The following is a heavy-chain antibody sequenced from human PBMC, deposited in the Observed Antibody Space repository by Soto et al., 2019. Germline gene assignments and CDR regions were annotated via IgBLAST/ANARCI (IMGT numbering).Heavy chain of an antibody. CDR1: GGSISSYH. D-gene: IGHD6-6*01. Sequence: TLSLTCTVSGGSISSYHWSWIRQPPGKGLEWIGYIYYSGSTNYNPSLKSRVTISVDTSKNQFSLKLSSVTAADTAVYYCARSDSSSSGWFDPWGQGTLVTVPQ. CDR2: IYYSGST. CDR3: ARSDSSSSGWFDP. V-gene: IGHV4-59*07. J-gene: IGHJ5*02.